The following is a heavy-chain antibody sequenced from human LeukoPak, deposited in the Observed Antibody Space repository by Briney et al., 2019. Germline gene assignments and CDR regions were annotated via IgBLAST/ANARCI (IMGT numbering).Heavy chain of an antibody. CDR1: GFTVSRNY. CDR3: ASTGYSSGSVVGFDY. D-gene: IGHD6-19*01. CDR2: IYSGDST. V-gene: IGHV3-53*01. J-gene: IGHJ4*02. Sequence: GGSLRLSCAVSGFTVSRNYMSWVRQAPGKGLEWVSVIYSGDSTDYADSVKGRFSISRDNSKNTLYLQMNSLRAEDTAVYYCASTGYSSGSVVGFDYWGQGTLVTVSS.